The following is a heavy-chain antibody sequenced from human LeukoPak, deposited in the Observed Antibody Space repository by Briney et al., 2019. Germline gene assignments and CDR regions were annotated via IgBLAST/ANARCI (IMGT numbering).Heavy chain of an antibody. J-gene: IGHJ4*02. D-gene: IGHD3-10*01. Sequence: GGSLRLSCAASGFTFSSYGMHWVRQAPGKGLEGVAVIRYDGSNKYYADSVKGRFTISRDNSKNTLYLQMNSLRAEDTAVYYCAKNQYGSGSYIEYWGQGTLVTVSS. V-gene: IGHV3-30*02. CDR3: AKNQYGSGSYIEY. CDR2: IRYDGSNK. CDR1: GFTFSSYG.